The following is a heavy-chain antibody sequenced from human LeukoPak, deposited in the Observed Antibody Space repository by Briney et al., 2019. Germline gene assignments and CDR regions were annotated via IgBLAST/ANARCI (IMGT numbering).Heavy chain of an antibody. CDR1: GYIFTDHY. J-gene: IGHJ4*02. V-gene: IGHV1-69-2*01. CDR3: ATDAEYRIAARKLDY. CDR2: FDPEGGDT. Sequence: ASVKLSCKTSGYIFTDHYMHWVRQAPGKGLESMGRFDPEGGDTLYAEKFQGRVTITADTSTATSYMEVSSLTSEDTAVYYCATDAEYRIAARKLDYWGQGTLVTVSA. D-gene: IGHD6-6*01.